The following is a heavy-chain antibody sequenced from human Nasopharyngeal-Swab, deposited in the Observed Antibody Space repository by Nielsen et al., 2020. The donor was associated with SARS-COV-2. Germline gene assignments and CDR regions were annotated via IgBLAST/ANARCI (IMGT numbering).Heavy chain of an antibody. D-gene: IGHD3-10*01. CDR1: GFTFSSYD. CDR2: IGTAGDT. CDR3: ASLYGSGSYYNRQTYYYYGMDV. V-gene: IGHV3-13*01. J-gene: IGHJ6*02. Sequence: GGSLRLSCAASGFTFSSYDMHWVRQATGKGLEWVSAIGTAGDTYYPGSVKGRFTISRENAKSSLYLQMNSLRAEDTAVYYCASLYGSGSYYNRQTYYYYGMDVWGQGTTVTVSS.